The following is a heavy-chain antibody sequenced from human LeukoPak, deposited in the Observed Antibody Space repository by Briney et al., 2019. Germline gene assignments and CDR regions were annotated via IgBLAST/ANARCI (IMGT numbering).Heavy chain of an antibody. CDR3: AKDFLGYYGSGSYYVQRFFDY. J-gene: IGHJ4*02. Sequence: QPGGSLRLSCAASGFTFSSYGMHWVRQAPGKGLEWVAVISYDGSNKYYADSVKGRFTISRDNSKNTLYLQMNSLRAEDTAVYYCAKDFLGYYGSGSYYVQRFFDYWGQGTLVTVSS. D-gene: IGHD3-10*01. CDR2: ISYDGSNK. V-gene: IGHV3-30*18. CDR1: GFTFSSYG.